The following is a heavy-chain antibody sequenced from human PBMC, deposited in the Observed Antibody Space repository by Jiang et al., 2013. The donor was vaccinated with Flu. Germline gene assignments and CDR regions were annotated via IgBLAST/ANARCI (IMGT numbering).Heavy chain of an antibody. Sequence: VKPSETLSLTCAVSGGSIRRSSDYWGWVRQPPGKGLEWIGSIYYTGNTYHNPSLRSRVTVSVETSKNQLSLKINSVTAADTAVYYCARGEYYSYYYYGMDVWGQGTTVTVSS. V-gene: IGHV4-39*07. J-gene: IGHJ6*02. CDR3: ARGEYYSYYYYGMDV. CDR2: IYYTGNT. D-gene: IGHD2-15*01. CDR1: GGSIRRSSDY.